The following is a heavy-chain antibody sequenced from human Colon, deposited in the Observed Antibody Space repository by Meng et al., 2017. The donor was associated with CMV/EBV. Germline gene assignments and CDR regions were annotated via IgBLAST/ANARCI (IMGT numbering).Heavy chain of an antibody. D-gene: IGHD3-22*01. CDR2: IYYSGST. CDR3: ARTPGHHDSSGFYYYFDY. J-gene: IGHJ4*02. CDR1: ISSSDYY. V-gene: IGHV4-30-4*01. Sequence: ISSSDYYWSWIRQSPEKGLEWIGYIYYSGSTYFTPSLDSRLAISVDTSKSQFSLQLSSVTAADTAVYYCARTPGHHDSSGFYYYFDYWGPGTLVTVSS.